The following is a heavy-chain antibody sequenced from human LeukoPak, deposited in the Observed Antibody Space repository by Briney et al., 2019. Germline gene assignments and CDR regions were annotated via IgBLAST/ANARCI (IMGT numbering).Heavy chain of an antibody. Sequence: ASVKVSCKASGYTFTSYDINWLRQAPGQGLEWMGSVIPNFGTPNYAQRFQGRVTMTTDTSTSTAYMELRSLRSDDTAVYYCARGGWSGRDAFDIWGQGTMVTVSS. V-gene: IGHV1-18*01. CDR3: ARGGWSGRDAFDI. CDR2: VIPNFGTP. D-gene: IGHD3-3*01. CDR1: GYTFTSYD. J-gene: IGHJ3*02.